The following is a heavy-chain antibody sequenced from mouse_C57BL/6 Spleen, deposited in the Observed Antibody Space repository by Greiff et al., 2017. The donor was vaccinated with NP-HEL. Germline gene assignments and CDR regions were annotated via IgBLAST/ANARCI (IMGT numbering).Heavy chain of an antibody. CDR1: GYAFTNYL. D-gene: IGHD2-3*01. Sequence: QVHVKQSGAELVRPGTSVKVSCKASGYAFTNYLIEWVKQRPGQGLEWIGVINPGSGGTNYNEKFKGKATLTADKSSSTAYMQLSSLTSEDSAVYFCARSHYDGYLLDYWGQGTTLTVSS. J-gene: IGHJ2*01. V-gene: IGHV1-54*01. CDR2: INPGSGGT. CDR3: ARSHYDGYLLDY.